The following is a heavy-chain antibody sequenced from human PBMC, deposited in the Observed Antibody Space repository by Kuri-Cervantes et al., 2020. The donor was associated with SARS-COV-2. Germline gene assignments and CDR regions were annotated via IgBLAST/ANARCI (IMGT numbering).Heavy chain of an antibody. D-gene: IGHD5-18*01. J-gene: IGHJ6*03. CDR3: ARGRGYSYGFANYYMDV. CDR2: INHSGST. V-gene: IGHV4-34*01. Sequence: SETLSLTCAVYGGSFSGYYWSWIRQPPGKGLEWIGEINHSGSTNYNPSLKSRVTISVDTSKNQFSLKLSSVTAADSAVYYCARGRGYSYGFANYYMDVWGKGTMVTVSS. CDR1: GGSFSGYY.